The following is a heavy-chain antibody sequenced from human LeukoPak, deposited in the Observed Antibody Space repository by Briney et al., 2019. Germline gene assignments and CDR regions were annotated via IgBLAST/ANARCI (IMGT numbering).Heavy chain of an antibody. V-gene: IGHV3-23*01. CDR2: ISGSGSST. Sequence: GGSLRLSCAASGFTFSSYAMSWVRQAPGKGLEWVSAISGSGSSTYYADSVKGRFTISRDNSKNTLYLQMNSLGAEDTAVYYCARGAGYNYPYYFDYWGQGTLVTVSS. CDR3: ARGAGYNYPYYFDY. J-gene: IGHJ4*02. CDR1: GFTFSSYA. D-gene: IGHD5-24*01.